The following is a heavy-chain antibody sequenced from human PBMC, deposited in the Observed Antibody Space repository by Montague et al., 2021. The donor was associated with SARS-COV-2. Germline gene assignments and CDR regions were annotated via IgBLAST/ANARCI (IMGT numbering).Heavy chain of an antibody. CDR3: ARDFPSEYYDILTGYQRSTYNWSDP. Sequence: SETLSLTCTVSHYSISSGYYWGWIRQPPGKGLEWIGSIYHSGSTYYNPSLESRVTISVDTSKNQFSLKLSSVTAADTAVYYCARDFPSEYYDILTGYQRSTYNWSDPWGQGTLVTVSS. CDR2: IYHSGST. D-gene: IGHD3-9*01. J-gene: IGHJ5*02. CDR1: HYSISSGYY. V-gene: IGHV4-38-2*02.